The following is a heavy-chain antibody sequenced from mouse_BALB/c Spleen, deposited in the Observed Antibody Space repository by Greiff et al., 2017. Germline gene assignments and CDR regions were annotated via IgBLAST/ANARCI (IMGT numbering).Heavy chain of an antibody. CDR1: GYAFSSSW. D-gene: IGHD3-2*02. CDR3: ARSGGKGFGFDY. J-gene: IGHJ2*01. V-gene: IGHV1-82*01. Sequence: QVQLQQSGPELVKPGASVKISCKASGYAFSSSWMNWVKQRPGQGLEWIGRIYPGDGDTNYNGKFKGKATLTADKSSSTAYMQLSSLTSVDSAVYFCARSGGKGFGFDYWGQGTTLTVSS. CDR2: IYPGDGDT.